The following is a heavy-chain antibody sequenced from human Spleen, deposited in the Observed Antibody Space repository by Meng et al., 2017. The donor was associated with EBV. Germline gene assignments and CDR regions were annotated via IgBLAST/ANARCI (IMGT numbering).Heavy chain of an antibody. CDR3: ARRGVDYYDSSAWG. Sequence: QGHLRESGPRPWRPSGPLFPTCVVSCGSISSSTWWTWVRQPPGKGLEWIGEIYHGGDTNYNPSLKSRVTISVDKSKNQFSLKVRSVTAADTAVYYCARRGVDYYDSSAWGWGQGALVTVSS. J-gene: IGHJ4*02. CDR1: CGSISSSTW. D-gene: IGHD3-22*01. V-gene: IGHV4-4*02. CDR2: IYHGGDT.